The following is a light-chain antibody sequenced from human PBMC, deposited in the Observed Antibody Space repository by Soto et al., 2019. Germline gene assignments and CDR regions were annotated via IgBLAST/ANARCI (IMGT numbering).Light chain of an antibody. CDR3: QHLNDYRYT. J-gene: IGKJ2*01. V-gene: IGKV1-9*01. CDR1: QAISSS. Sequence: DIQLTQSPSFLSASVGDRVTITCRASQAISSSLDWYQHNPGKAPKLLIYAASTLQNGVPSSFSGSGSGTEFTLTLSSLQPEDFATYYCQHLNDYRYTFGQGTKVEIK. CDR2: AAS.